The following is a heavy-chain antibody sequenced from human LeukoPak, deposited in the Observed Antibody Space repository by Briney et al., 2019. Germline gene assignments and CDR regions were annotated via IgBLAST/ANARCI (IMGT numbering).Heavy chain of an antibody. CDR3: ARGASAAGTDNWFDP. V-gene: IGHV4-34*01. Sequence: SETLSLTCAVYGGSFSGYYWSWIRQPPGKGLEWIGEINHSGSTNYNPSLKSRVTISVDTSKNQFSLKLSSVTAADTVVYYCARGASAAGTDNWFDPWGQGTLVTVSS. J-gene: IGHJ5*02. D-gene: IGHD6-13*01. CDR1: GGSFSGYY. CDR2: INHSGST.